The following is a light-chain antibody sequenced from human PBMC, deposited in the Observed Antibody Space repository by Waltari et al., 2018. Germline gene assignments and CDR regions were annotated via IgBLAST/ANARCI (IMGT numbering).Light chain of an antibody. CDR1: QSVATY. CDR2: GAS. J-gene: IGKJ4*01. Sequence: EIVMTQSPATLSVFPGERATRPCRASQSVATYLAWSQQKPGQAPRLLIYGASTRPTGIPARFSDGGSGTEFTLTISSLQSEDFAVYYCQQYNNWPLLTFGGGTRVEIK. V-gene: IGKV3-15*01. CDR3: QQYNNWPLLT.